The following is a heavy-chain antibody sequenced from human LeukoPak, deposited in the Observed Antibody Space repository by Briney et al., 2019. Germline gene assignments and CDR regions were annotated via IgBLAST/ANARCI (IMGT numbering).Heavy chain of an antibody. J-gene: IGHJ3*02. CDR2: MNPNSGNT. Sequence: GASVKVSCKASGYTFTSYDINWVRQATGQGLEWMGWMNPNSGNTGYAQKFQGRVTMTRNTSISTAYMELSSLRSEDTAVYYCATDPSYSSGWYGAFDIWGQGTMVTVSS. D-gene: IGHD6-19*01. V-gene: IGHV1-8*01. CDR1: GYTFTSYD. CDR3: ATDPSYSSGWYGAFDI.